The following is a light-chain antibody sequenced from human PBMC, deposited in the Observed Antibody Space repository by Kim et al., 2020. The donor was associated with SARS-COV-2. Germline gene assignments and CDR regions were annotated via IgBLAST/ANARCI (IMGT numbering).Light chain of an antibody. CDR2: AAS. J-gene: IGKJ5*01. V-gene: IGKV1-39*01. CDR3: QQTYSTSIT. Sequence: DIQMTQSPSSLSASVGDRVTITCRASQDISTHLNWYQQRPGKAPNLLIYAASSLESGVPSRFIGSGSGTDFTLTISSLQPEDFATYFCQQTYSTSITFGQGTRLEIK. CDR1: QDISTH.